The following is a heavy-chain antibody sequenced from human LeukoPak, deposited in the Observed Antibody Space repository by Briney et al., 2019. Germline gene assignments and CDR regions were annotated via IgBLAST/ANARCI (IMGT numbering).Heavy chain of an antibody. CDR1: GGSFSGYY. J-gene: IGHJ4*02. V-gene: IGHV4-34*01. Sequence: PSEALSLTCAVHGGSFSGYYWSWIRQPPGKGLEWIGEINQSGETNYNPSLMSRVTISEDTSNNQFSLMLTSVTAADTAVYYCARRGVGAMFDYWGQGTLVTVSS. CDR2: INQSGET. CDR3: ARRGVGAMFDY. D-gene: IGHD1-26*01.